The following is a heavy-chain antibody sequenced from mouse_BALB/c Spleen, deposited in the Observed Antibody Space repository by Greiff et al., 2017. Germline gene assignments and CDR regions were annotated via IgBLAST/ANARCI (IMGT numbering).Heavy chain of an antibody. CDR3: ARGDRYDGGYAMDY. Sequence: EVKVVESGGGLVKPGGSLKLSCAASGFTFSSYAMSWVRQTPEKRLEWVASISSGGSTYYPDSVKGRFTISRDNARNILYLQMSSLRSEDTAMYYCARGDRYDGGYAMDYWGQGTSVTVSS. V-gene: IGHV5-6-5*01. D-gene: IGHD2-14*01. CDR2: ISSGGST. J-gene: IGHJ4*01. CDR1: GFTFSSYA.